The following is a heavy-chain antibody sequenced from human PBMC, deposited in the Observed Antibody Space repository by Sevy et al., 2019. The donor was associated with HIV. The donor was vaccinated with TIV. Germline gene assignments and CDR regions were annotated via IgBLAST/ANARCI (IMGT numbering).Heavy chain of an antibody. CDR1: GFTFSSYE. CDR2: IISSGSSK. V-gene: IGHV3-48*03. CDR3: ARGPHHYYGSSAFFDY. J-gene: IGHJ4*02. D-gene: IGHD3-22*01. Sequence: GGSLRLSCTASGFTFSSYEMNWVRQAPGKGLEWVSNIISSGSSKYYADSVKGRFTISRDNAKNSLFLQMNSLRAEDTAGYYCARGPHHYYGSSAFFDYWGQGTLVTVSS.